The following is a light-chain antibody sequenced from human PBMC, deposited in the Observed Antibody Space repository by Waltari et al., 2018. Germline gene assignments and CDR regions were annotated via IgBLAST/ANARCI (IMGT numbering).Light chain of an antibody. V-gene: IGKV3-11*01. Sequence: EIVLTQSPATLSLSPGQRRTLPCRASQSGGGNLAWYQQKPGQAPRPLIYDASNRATGIPARFSGSGSGTDFTLTISSLEPEDFAVYYCQQRRTWPSITFGQGTRLEI. J-gene: IGKJ5*01. CDR2: DAS. CDR1: QSGGGN. CDR3: QQRRTWPSIT.